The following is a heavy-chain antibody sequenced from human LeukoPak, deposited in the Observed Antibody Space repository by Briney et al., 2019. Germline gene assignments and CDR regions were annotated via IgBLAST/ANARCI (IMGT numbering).Heavy chain of an antibody. CDR1: NGSVSPYY. CDR2: VYYSGST. J-gene: IGHJ4*02. CDR3: AATMVRGVHTHFDY. D-gene: IGHD3-10*01. V-gene: IGHV4-59*08. Sequence: SETLSLTCTVSNGSVSPYYWSWIRQPPGKGLEWIGYVYYSGSTNYNPSLKSRVTISVDTSKNQFSLKLSSVTAADTAVYYCAATMVRGVHTHFDYWGQGTLVTVSS.